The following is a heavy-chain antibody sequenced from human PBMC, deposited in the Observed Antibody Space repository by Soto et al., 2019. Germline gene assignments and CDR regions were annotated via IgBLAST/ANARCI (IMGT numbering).Heavy chain of an antibody. CDR1: GGSISSGGYY. J-gene: IGHJ5*02. CDR3: ARAREGYCISTSCPPTYNWFDP. V-gene: IGHV4-31*03. D-gene: IGHD2-2*01. Sequence: PSETLCLTCTVSGGSISSGGYYWSCIRQHPGKSLEWIGYIYYSGSTYYNPSLKSRLTISVDTSKNQFSLKLSSVTAADTAVYYCARAREGYCISTSCPPTYNWFDPWGQGTLVTVS. CDR2: IYYSGST.